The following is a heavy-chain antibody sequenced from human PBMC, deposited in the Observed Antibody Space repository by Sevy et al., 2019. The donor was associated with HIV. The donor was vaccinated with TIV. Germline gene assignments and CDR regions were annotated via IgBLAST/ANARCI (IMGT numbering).Heavy chain of an antibody. CDR1: GFAFSTHA. D-gene: IGHD1-26*01. J-gene: IGHJ4*01. CDR3: ARDGGYSVKWYPLY. CDR2: ISYEGTET. Sequence: GGALRLSCAASGFAFSTHAMHWVRQAPGKGLEWVAVISYEGTETFYAASVEGRFTISRDNSKNMLSLQINSLKPEDTAVYYCARDGGYSVKWYPLYWGHGTLVTVSS. V-gene: IGHV3-30-3*01.